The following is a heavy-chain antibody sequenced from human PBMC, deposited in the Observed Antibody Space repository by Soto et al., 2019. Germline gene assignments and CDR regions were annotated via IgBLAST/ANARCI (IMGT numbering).Heavy chain of an antibody. J-gene: IGHJ6*02. CDR3: ARGRTGYSIGWYENYYHYVMDV. D-gene: IGHD6-19*01. V-gene: IGHV1-3*01. Sequence: ASVKVSCKASGYIFTTSAIHWLRQAPGQRLEWMAWINSYSGNTEYSQKFQGRLTITRDRSTSTAYMELRSLRSDDTAVYYCARGRTGYSIGWYENYYHYVMDVWGQGTTVTVSS. CDR2: INSYSGNT. CDR1: GYIFTTSA.